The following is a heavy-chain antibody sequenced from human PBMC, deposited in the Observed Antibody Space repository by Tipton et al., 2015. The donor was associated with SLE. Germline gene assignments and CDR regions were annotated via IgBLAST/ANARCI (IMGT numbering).Heavy chain of an antibody. J-gene: IGHJ4*02. CDR2: ISSSGSTI. V-gene: IGHV3-48*04. CDR1: GFTFSSYS. CDR3: ARERSSGWSGEVFDC. Sequence: GSLRLSCAASGFTFSSYSMNWVRQAPGKGLEWISYISSSGSTIFYADSVKGRFTISRDNAKNSLYLQMNSLRAEDTAVYYCARERSSGWSGEVFDCWGQGTLVTVSS. D-gene: IGHD6-19*01.